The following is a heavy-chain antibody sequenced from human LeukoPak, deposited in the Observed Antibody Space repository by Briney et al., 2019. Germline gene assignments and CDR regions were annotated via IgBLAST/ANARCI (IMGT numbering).Heavy chain of an antibody. V-gene: IGHV1-2*02. CDR1: GYLFIGYY. D-gene: IGHD4-17*01. CDR2: INPDSGGT. Sequence: ASVTVSCKASGYLFIGYYIHWVRQAPGQGLEWMGWINPDSGGTKYAQKFQGRVSITRDTSITTAYMEVDSLRSNDTAVYYCATLRSVTTGFDPDPFDIWGQGTMVTVSS. CDR3: ATLRSVTTGFDPDPFDI. J-gene: IGHJ3*02.